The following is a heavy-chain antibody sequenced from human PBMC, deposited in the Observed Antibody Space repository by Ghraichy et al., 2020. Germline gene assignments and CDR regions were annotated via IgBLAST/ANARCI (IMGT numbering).Heavy chain of an antibody. CDR1: GFTFSSYS. Sequence: GGSLRLSCAASGFTFSSYSMNWVRQAPGKGLEWVSSISSSSSYIYYADSVKGRFTISRDNAKNSLYLQMNSLRAEDTAVYYCASGGEWELLPFDYWGQGTLVTVSS. CDR3: ASGGEWELLPFDY. CDR2: ISSSSSYI. V-gene: IGHV3-21*01. J-gene: IGHJ4*02. D-gene: IGHD1-26*01.